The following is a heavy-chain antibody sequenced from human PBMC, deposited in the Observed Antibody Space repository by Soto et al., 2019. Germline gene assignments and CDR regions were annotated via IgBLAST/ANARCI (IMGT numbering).Heavy chain of an antibody. CDR1: GYPFTHYG. J-gene: IGHJ4*02. CDR2: ISPFNGNT. Sequence: GASVKVSSKSSGYPFTHYGITWVRQAPGQGLEWMGWISPFNGNTNYAQKLQGRVTMTTDTSTSTAYMELRSLRSDDTAVYCCARDAAVGLFDYWGQGTLVTVSS. V-gene: IGHV1-18*01. CDR3: ARDAAVGLFDY. D-gene: IGHD1-26*01.